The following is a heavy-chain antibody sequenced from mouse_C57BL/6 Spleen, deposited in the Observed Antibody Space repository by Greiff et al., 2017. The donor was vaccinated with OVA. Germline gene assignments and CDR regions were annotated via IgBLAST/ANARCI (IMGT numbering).Heavy chain of an antibody. J-gene: IGHJ1*03. D-gene: IGHD2-4*01. CDR1: GYTFTTYP. Sequence: VQGVESGAELVKPGASVKMSCKASGYTFTTYPIEWMKQNHGKSLEWIGNFHPYNDDTKYNEKFKGKATLTVEKSSSTVYLELSRLTSDDSAVYYCARGDYDDWYFDVWGTGTTVTVSS. CDR2: FHPYNDDT. CDR3: ARGDYDDWYFDV. V-gene: IGHV1-47*01.